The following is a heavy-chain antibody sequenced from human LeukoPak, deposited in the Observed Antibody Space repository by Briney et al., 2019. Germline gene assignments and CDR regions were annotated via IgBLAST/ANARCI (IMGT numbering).Heavy chain of an antibody. Sequence: ASVKVSCKASGYTFNSYGFSWVRQAPGQGLEWMGWISAYNGNTNYAQKLQGRVTMTTDTSTSTAYMELSSLRSEDTAVYYCARGRDSGSYEVDYWGQGTLVTVSS. CDR1: GYTFNSYG. J-gene: IGHJ4*02. D-gene: IGHD1-26*01. CDR3: ARGRDSGSYEVDY. V-gene: IGHV1-18*01. CDR2: ISAYNGNT.